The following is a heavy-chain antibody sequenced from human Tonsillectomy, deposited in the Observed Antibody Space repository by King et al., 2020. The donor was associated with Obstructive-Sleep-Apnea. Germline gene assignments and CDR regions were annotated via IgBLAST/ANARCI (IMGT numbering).Heavy chain of an antibody. J-gene: IGHJ4*02. V-gene: IGHV3-30*02. CDR2: LRYDGSNK. Sequence: VQLVESGGGVVQPGRSLRLSCAASGFTFSNYGMHWVRQAPGKGLEWVALLRYDGSNKDYADSVKGRFTTSRDNSKNTLYLQMNSLRAEDTAVYYCAKDQDGSSYLFDYWGQGTLVTVSS. D-gene: IGHD6-6*01. CDR3: AKDQDGSSYLFDY. CDR1: GFTFSNYG.